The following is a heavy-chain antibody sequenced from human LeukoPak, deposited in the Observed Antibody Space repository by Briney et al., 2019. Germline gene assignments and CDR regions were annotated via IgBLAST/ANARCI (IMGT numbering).Heavy chain of an antibody. Sequence: PGGSLRLSCAASGFTFSSYAMHWVRQAPGKGLEWVAVISYDGSNKYYADSVKGRFTISRDNSKNTLYLQMNSLRAEDTAVYYCARDHNPWIQLWLLGYWGQGTLVTVSS. CDR1: GFTFSSYA. CDR3: ARDHNPWIQLWLLGY. V-gene: IGHV3-30-3*01. CDR2: ISYDGSNK. J-gene: IGHJ4*02. D-gene: IGHD5-18*01.